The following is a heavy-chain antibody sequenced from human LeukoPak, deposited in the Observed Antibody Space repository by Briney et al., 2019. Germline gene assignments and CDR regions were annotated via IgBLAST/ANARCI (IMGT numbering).Heavy chain of an antibody. CDR2: ISYDGVNK. D-gene: IGHD2-2*01. V-gene: IGHV3-30*18. J-gene: IGHJ4*02. CDR3: AKDYATRWALDY. Sequence: GGSLRLSCEASGFTFSSNGVHWVSQAPGKGLEWVALISYDGVNKFYADSVRGRFIISRDNSKNALYLQMKSLRVEDTAVYYCAKDYATRWALDYWGPGTLVTVSS. CDR1: GFTFSSNG.